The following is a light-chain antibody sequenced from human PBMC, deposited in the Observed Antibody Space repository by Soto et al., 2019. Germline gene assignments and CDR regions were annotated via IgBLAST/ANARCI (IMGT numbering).Light chain of an antibody. CDR2: DAS. Sequence: EIVMTQSPATLSISPGERATLSCRASQSVSSNLAWFQQKPGQAPRLLIYDASNRATGIPARFSGSGSGTDFTLTISSLQPEDSATYYCQQSFSTSWTFGLGTKVDIK. CDR3: QQSFSTSWT. J-gene: IGKJ1*01. V-gene: IGKV3D-15*01. CDR1: QSVSSN.